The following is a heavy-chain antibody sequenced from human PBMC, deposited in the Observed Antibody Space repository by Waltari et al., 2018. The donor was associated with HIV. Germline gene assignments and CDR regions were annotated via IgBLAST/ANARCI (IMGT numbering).Heavy chain of an antibody. J-gene: IGHJ6*02. V-gene: IGHV1-24*01. CDR1: GYTLTEIS. CDR3: ATGGGTTSIQLYDLDV. D-gene: IGHD1-26*01. CDR2: FDPEDDET. Sequence: QVQLIQSGAEVKKPGASVKVSCKVFGYTLTEISMHWVRQAPGKGLEWMGGFDPEDDETIYAQKFQGRVTMTEDTSTDSAYMELSSLTSEDTAVYYCATGGGTTSIQLYDLDVWGQGTTVTVSS.